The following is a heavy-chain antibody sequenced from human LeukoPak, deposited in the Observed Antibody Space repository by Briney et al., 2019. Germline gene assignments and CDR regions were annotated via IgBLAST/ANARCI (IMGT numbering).Heavy chain of an antibody. CDR3: ARAGEQIGYYFDY. V-gene: IGHV1-69*05. Sequence: SVKVSCKASGGTFSSYAISWVRQAPGQGLEWMGGIIPIFGTANYAQKFQGRVTITTDEPTSTASMELSSLRSADTAVYYCARAGEQIGYYFDYWGQGTLVTVSS. J-gene: IGHJ4*02. CDR2: IIPIFGTA. CDR1: GGTFSSYA. D-gene: IGHD4-17*01.